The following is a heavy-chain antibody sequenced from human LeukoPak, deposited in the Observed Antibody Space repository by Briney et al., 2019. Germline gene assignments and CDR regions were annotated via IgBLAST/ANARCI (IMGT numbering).Heavy chain of an antibody. V-gene: IGHV1-2*02. CDR1: GYTFLHYY. CDR3: ARGVGTSWFDP. D-gene: IGHD2-2*01. Sequence: GSSVKVSFKSYGYTFLHYYLHWVRQPPAQGLAWMGCINPKTGGANIAEKFQGRVTMTRDTSIRTVYVELSRVTYDDTGLYYCARGVGTSWFDPWGEGTLVTVSS. J-gene: IGHJ5*02. CDR2: INPKTGGA.